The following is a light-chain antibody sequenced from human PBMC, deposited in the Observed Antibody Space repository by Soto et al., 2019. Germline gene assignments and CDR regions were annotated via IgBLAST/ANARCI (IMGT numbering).Light chain of an antibody. J-gene: IGLJ1*01. Sequence: QSALTQPASVSGSPGQSITISCTGTSSDVGSYNFVSWYQQPPGKAPKLMIYEVSNRPSGVSNRFSGSKSGNTAPLTISGLQAEDEADYYCSSYTTSSNYVFGNGTKVTVL. CDR3: SSYTTSSNYV. CDR1: SSDVGSYNF. CDR2: EVS. V-gene: IGLV2-14*01.